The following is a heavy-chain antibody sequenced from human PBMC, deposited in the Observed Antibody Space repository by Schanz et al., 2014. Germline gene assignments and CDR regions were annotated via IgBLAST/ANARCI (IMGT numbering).Heavy chain of an antibody. Sequence: QVQLVESGGGVVQPGTSLRLSCAASGFTFRGHAMHWVRQAPGQGLEKVAVTSTDGTKTYYAASVRGRFTISRDNSKNTVYLQMNSLRSEDTAVYYCAKDGEIWSGYPEYFDSWGQGTLVTVSS. CDR3: AKDGEIWSGYPEYFDS. CDR2: TSTDGTKT. D-gene: IGHD3-3*01. J-gene: IGHJ4*02. CDR1: GFTFRGHA. V-gene: IGHV3-30*04.